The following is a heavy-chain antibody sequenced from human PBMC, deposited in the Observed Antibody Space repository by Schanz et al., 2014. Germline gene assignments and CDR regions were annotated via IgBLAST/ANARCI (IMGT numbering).Heavy chain of an antibody. CDR3: AKDPYGSGNHYTY. CDR2: ISASGGST. CDR1: GFTFSDYA. V-gene: IGHV3-23*04. Sequence: EVQLEESGGGLVQPGGSLRVSCAATGFTFSDYAMSWVRQAPGKGLEWVSTISASGGSTYYADSVKGRFTISRDNSKNTLYVQLNSLRAEDTAVYYCAKDPYGSGNHYTYWGRGALVSVSS. J-gene: IGHJ4*02. D-gene: IGHD3-10*01.